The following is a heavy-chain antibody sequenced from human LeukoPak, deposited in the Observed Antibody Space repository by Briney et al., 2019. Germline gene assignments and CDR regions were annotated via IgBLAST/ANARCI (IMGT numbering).Heavy chain of an antibody. CDR2: IYSGGST. D-gene: IGHD6-13*01. J-gene: IGHJ4*02. Sequence: TGGSLRLSCAASGFTVSSNYMSWVRQAPGKGLEWVSVIYSGGSTYYADSVKGRFTISRDNSKNTLYLQMSSLRAEDTAVYYCAREHGRPTYSSSWYYFDYWGQGTLVTVSS. V-gene: IGHV3-66*01. CDR1: GFTVSSNY. CDR3: AREHGRPTYSSSWYYFDY.